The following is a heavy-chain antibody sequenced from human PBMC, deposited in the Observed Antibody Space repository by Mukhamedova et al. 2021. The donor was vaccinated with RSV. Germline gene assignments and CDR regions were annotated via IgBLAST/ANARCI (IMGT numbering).Heavy chain of an antibody. V-gene: IGHV4-38-2*02. Sequence: TWAVSDYSINSGYYWGWIRQTPGKGLEWIGSIYHSGSSYYNPSLKSRVTISVDTSKNQFSLTLTSVTAADTAVYYCARDWSYSGSGWG. CDR2: IYHSGSS. CDR3: ARDWSYSGSG. CDR1: DYSINSGYY. J-gene: IGHJ6*01. D-gene: IGHD1-26*01.